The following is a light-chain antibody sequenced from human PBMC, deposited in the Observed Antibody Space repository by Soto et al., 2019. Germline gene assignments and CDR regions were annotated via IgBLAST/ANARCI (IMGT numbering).Light chain of an antibody. CDR1: SSNIGAGYD. CDR3: QSYDSSLSGFV. Sequence: QSVLTQPPSVSGAPGQRVTISCTGSSSNIGAGYDVHWYQQLPGTAPKLLIYGNSNRPSGVPHRFSGSKSGTSASLAITGIQAEDEADYYCQSYDSSLSGFVFGPGTKVTVL. J-gene: IGLJ1*01. V-gene: IGLV1-40*01. CDR2: GNS.